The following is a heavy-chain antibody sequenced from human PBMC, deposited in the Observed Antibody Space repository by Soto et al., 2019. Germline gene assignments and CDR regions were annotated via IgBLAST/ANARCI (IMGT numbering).Heavy chain of an antibody. J-gene: IGHJ4*02. Sequence: QVQLVESGGDLAKPGGSLRLSCAASGYTFSDYYMSWIRQAPGKGMEWISYIDTSGTKIYYAGSVKGRFTITRDNAKNSLNLGMNSLRYEDTAVYYCASHYDVWSGYLSPVDYWGQGTLVIVSS. CDR1: GYTFSDYY. V-gene: IGHV3-11*01. CDR3: ASHYDVWSGYLSPVDY. CDR2: IDTSGTKI. D-gene: IGHD3-3*01.